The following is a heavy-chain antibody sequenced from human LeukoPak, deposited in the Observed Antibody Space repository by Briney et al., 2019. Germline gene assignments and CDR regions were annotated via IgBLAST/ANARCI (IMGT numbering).Heavy chain of an antibody. CDR2: IYHSGST. Sequence: PPETLSLTCTVSGGSISSGGYYWSWIRQPPGKGLEWIGYIYHSGSTYYNPSLKSRVTISVDRSKNQFSLKLSSVTAADTAVYYCARDLSSSEGVFDYWGQGTLVTVSS. CDR1: GGSISSGGYY. D-gene: IGHD6-6*01. J-gene: IGHJ4*02. V-gene: IGHV4-30-2*01. CDR3: ARDLSSSEGVFDY.